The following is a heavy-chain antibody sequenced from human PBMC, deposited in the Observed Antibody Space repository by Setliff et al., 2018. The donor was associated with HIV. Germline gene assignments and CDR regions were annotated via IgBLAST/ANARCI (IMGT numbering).Heavy chain of an antibody. CDR1: GGSVSSDNYY. D-gene: IGHD1-7*01. Sequence: SETLSLTCTVSGGSVSSDNYYWSWIRQHPGKGLEWIGYIYYSGSTYYNPSLKSRLTISVDTSKNQFSLKLKYVTAADTAVYYCARGGATGTTRLDYWGQGTLVTVSS. CDR3: ARGGATGTTRLDY. J-gene: IGHJ4*02. V-gene: IGHV4-31*03. CDR2: IYYSGST.